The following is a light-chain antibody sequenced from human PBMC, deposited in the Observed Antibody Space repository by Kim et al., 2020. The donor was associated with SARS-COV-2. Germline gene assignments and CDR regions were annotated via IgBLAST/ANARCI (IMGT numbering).Light chain of an antibody. J-gene: IGKJ4*01. Sequence: LSPGERATLSYRASQSVSRYLAWYQQKPGQAPRLLISDASNRATGIPTRFSGSGSGTDFTLTISSLEPEDFAVYYCQQHGNWPLTFGGGTKVDIK. CDR1: QSVSRY. CDR3: QQHGNWPLT. CDR2: DAS. V-gene: IGKV3-11*01.